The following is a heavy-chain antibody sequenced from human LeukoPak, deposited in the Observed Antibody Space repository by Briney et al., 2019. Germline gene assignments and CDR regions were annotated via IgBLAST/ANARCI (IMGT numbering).Heavy chain of an antibody. CDR1: GYTFTSYG. J-gene: IGHJ1*01. V-gene: IGHV1-18*01. D-gene: IGHD3-9*01. CDR3: ARGSVYYDILTGYYSGGNSQH. Sequence: ASVKVSCKASGYTFTSYGISWVRQAPGQGLEWMGWISAYNGNTNYAQKLQGRVTMTTDTSTSTAYMELRSLRSDDTAVYYCARGSVYYDILTGYYSGGNSQHWGQGTLVTVSS. CDR2: ISAYNGNT.